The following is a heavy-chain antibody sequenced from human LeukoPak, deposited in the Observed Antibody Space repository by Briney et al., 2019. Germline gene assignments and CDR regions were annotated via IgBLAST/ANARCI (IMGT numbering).Heavy chain of an antibody. CDR3: AKEEWLLAVYFDY. Sequence: GGSLRLSCAASGFTFSNYAMSWVRQAPGKGLEWVSTISGSGGSTYYADSVKGQFTISRDNSKNTLYLQMNSLRAEDTAVYYCAKEEWLLAVYFDYWGQGTLVTVSS. J-gene: IGHJ4*02. CDR1: GFTFSNYA. V-gene: IGHV3-23*01. CDR2: ISGSGGST. D-gene: IGHD3-3*01.